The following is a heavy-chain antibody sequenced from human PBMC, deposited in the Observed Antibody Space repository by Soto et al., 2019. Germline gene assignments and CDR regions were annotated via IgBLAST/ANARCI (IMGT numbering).Heavy chain of an antibody. CDR3: ASPFYDYKHYYGMEV. Sequence: SETLSLTCAVYGGSFSGYYWSWIRQPPGKGLEWIGEINHSGSTNYNPSLKSRVTISVDTSKNQFSLKLSSVTAADTAVYYCASPFYDYKHYYGMEVWGQGTTVTVSS. CDR1: GGSFSGYY. J-gene: IGHJ6*02. V-gene: IGHV4-34*01. D-gene: IGHD4-4*01. CDR2: INHSGST.